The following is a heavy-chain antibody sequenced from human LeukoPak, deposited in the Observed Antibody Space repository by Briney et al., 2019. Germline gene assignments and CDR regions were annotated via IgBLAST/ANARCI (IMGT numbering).Heavy chain of an antibody. D-gene: IGHD4-17*01. CDR2: IYWNDDK. V-gene: IGHV2-5*01. CDR1: GFSLSTSGVG. CDR3: AHMGIYGDYEGY. Sequence: SGPTLVKPPQTLTLTCTFSGFSLSTSGVGVGWIRQPPGKALEWLALIYWNDDKRYSPSLKSRLTITKDTSKNQVVLTMTNMDPVDTATYYCAHMGIYGDYEGYWGQGTLVTVSS. J-gene: IGHJ4*02.